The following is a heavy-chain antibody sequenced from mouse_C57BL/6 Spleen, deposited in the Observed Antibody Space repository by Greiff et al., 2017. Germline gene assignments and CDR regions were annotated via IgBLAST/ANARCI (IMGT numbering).Heavy chain of an antibody. Sequence: EVQRVESGPELVKPGASVKISCKASGYSFTGYYMNWVKQSPEKSLEWIGEINPSTGGTTYNQKFKAKATLTVDKSSSTAYMQLKGLTSEDSAVYYCARLGDYDGFAYWGQGTLVTVSA. D-gene: IGHD2-4*01. J-gene: IGHJ3*01. CDR1: GYSFTGYY. V-gene: IGHV1-42*01. CDR3: ARLGDYDGFAY. CDR2: INPSTGGT.